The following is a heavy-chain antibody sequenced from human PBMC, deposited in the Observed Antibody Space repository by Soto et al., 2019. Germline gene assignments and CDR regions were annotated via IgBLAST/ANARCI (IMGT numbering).Heavy chain of an antibody. J-gene: IGHJ6*02. Sequence: SETLSLTFCFSGISISSRSYSLGWPRQPPGKGLEWIGTMYYSENTYYNLSLKSRVTMSVDTSKNQLSLKISSVTAADTSVYYCARIVVIPAAPDYYNYYGVDVWGQGTTVTVS. CDR2: MYYSENT. V-gene: IGHV4-39*01. CDR1: GISISSRSYS. CDR3: ARIVVIPAAPDYYNYYGVDV. D-gene: IGHD2-2*01.